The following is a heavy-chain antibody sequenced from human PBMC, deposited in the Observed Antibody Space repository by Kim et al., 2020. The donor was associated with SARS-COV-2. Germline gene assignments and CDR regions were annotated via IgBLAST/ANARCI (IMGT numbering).Heavy chain of an antibody. CDR3: ARIPPTVSAMGHNIDY. D-gene: IGHD5-18*01. Sequence: SLECRVTISVDTSKNQFSLKLSSVTAADTAVYYCARIPPTVSAMGHNIDYWGQGTLVTVSS. V-gene: IGHV4-39*07. J-gene: IGHJ4*02.